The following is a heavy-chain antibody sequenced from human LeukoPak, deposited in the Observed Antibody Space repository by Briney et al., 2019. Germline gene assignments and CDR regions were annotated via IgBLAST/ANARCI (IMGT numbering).Heavy chain of an antibody. CDR3: ARRSEQWLVHYYFDY. V-gene: IGHV4-39*07. J-gene: IGHJ4*02. CDR2: IYHSGST. D-gene: IGHD6-19*01. Sequence: PSETLSLTCTVSGGSISSSSYYWGWIRQPPGKGLEWIGSIYHSGSTYYNPSLKSRVTISVDTSKNQFSLKLSFVTAADTAVYYCARRSEQWLVHYYFDYWGQGTLVTVSS. CDR1: GGSISSSSYY.